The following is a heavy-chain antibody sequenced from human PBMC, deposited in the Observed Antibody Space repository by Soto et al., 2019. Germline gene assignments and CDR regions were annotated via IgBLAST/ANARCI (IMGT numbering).Heavy chain of an antibody. CDR1: GGTFSSSP. D-gene: IGHD6-13*01. V-gene: IGHV1-69*15. J-gene: IGHJ3*02. Sequence: QVQLVQSGAEVKKPGSSVKVSCKASGGTFSSSPLSWVRLGPGQGLEHMGSIVPIFGRAKYAQKFQGRVTITADESTRTTFLKVSSLRPEDTAIDYCTRRNSRGAFEIWGQGTMVTVSA. CDR2: IVPIFGRA. CDR3: TRRNSRGAFEI.